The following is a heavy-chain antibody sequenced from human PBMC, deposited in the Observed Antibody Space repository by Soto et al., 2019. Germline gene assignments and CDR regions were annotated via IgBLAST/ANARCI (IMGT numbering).Heavy chain of an antibody. Sequence: ASVKVSCKASGYTLTSFGISWVRQAPGQGLEWMAWVSDYNGNTNYAQKLQGRVTMTTDTSTSTAYMELRSLRSDDTAVYYCARARSWYYDFWSGYYNYYYYGMDVWGQGTTVTVLL. V-gene: IGHV1-18*01. CDR3: ARARSWYYDFWSGYYNYYYYGMDV. D-gene: IGHD3-3*01. CDR1: GYTLTSFG. CDR2: VSDYNGNT. J-gene: IGHJ6*02.